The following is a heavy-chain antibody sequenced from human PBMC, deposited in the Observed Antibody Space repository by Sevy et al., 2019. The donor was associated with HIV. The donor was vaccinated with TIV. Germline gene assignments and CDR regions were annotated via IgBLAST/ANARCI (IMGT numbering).Heavy chain of an antibody. CDR2: IISSSSTI. Sequence: GGSLRLSCAASGFTFSSYSMNWVRQAPGKGLEWVSYIISSSSTIYYADSVKGRFTISRDNAKNSLYLQMNSLRDEDTAVYYCARDLDPYYYYGMDVWGQGTTVTVSS. CDR3: ARDLDPYYYYGMDV. CDR1: GFTFSSYS. V-gene: IGHV3-48*02. J-gene: IGHJ6*02.